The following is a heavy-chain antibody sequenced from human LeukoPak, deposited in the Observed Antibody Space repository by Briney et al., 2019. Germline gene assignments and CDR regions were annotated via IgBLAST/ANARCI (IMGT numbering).Heavy chain of an antibody. CDR3: AKDGDFWSDY. D-gene: IGHD3-3*01. CDR1: GIIFSNYW. V-gene: IGHV3-74*01. J-gene: IGHJ4*02. Sequence: GGSLRLSCAASGIIFSNYWMHWVRQAPGKGLVWVSRINRDGSSTSYADSVKGRFTISRDNSKNTLYLQMNSLRAEDTAVYYCAKDGDFWSDYWGQGTLVTVSS. CDR2: INRDGSST.